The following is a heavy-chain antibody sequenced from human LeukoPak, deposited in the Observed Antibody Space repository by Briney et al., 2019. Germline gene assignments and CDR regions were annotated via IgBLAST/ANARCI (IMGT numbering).Heavy chain of an antibody. V-gene: IGHV4-59*04. CDR2: IYYSGNT. CDR1: GFTFNNYE. Sequence: LRLSCAASGFTFNNYEMNWVRQPPGKGLEWIGSIYYSGNTYYNPSLKSRVTMSVDRSKNQFSLKLSSVTAADTAVYYCARHGIYYGLGSSYGLPDWFDPWGQGTQVTVSS. J-gene: IGHJ5*02. CDR3: ARHGIYYGLGSSYGLPDWFDP. D-gene: IGHD3-10*01.